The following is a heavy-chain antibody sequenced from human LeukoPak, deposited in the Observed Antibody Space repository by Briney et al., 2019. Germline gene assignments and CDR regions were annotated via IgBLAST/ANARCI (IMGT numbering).Heavy chain of an antibody. CDR1: GGSISSYY. D-gene: IGHD6-13*01. J-gene: IGHJ3*02. CDR3: ARGGQLAYSFDI. V-gene: IGHV4-59*01. Sequence: SETLSLTCAVSGGSISSYYWSWIRQPPGKGLEWIGYIYYSGSTNYNPSLKSRVTISVDTSKNQFSLKLSSLTAADTAVYFCARGGQLAYSFDIWGQGTMVTVSS. CDR2: IYYSGST.